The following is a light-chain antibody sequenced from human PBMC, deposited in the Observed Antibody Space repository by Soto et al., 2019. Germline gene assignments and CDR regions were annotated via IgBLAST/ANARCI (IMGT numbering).Light chain of an antibody. J-gene: IGLJ3*02. CDR1: SSDIGGYNH. CDR2: EVA. V-gene: IGLV2-14*01. CDR3: SSFTVRNTWV. Sequence: QSAPTQPASVTGSPGQSITISCTGTSSDIGGYNHVSWYRQYPGTAPKLIIYEVAIRPSGVSDRFSGSKSVNTASLTISGLQPEDEADYYCSSFTVRNTWVFGGGTKLTVL.